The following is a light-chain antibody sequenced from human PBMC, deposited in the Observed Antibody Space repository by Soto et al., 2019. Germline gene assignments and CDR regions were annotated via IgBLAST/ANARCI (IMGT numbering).Light chain of an antibody. CDR2: DVS. CDR3: QQRSDWPLT. Sequence: EIVLTQSPATLPLSPGERATLSCRTSQGVGSYLAWYQQKSGQAPRLLIYDVSKRATGFSARFSGSGSGTDFTLTISSLEPEDFAVYFCQQRSDWPLTFGGGNKVEI. J-gene: IGKJ4*01. V-gene: IGKV3-11*01. CDR1: QGVGSY.